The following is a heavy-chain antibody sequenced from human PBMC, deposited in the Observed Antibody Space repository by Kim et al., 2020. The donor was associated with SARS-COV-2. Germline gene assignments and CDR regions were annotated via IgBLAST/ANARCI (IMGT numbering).Heavy chain of an antibody. J-gene: IGHJ4*02. CDR1: GGTFSSYA. CDR2: IIPIFGTA. CDR3: ARLVTSSPKEHFDY. V-gene: IGHV1-69*13. Sequence: SVKVSCKASGGTFSSYAISWVRQAAGQGLEWMGGIIPIFGTANYAQKFQGRVTITADESMSTAYMELSSLRSEDTAVYYCARLVTSSPKEHFDYWGQGTLVTVSS. D-gene: IGHD6-13*01.